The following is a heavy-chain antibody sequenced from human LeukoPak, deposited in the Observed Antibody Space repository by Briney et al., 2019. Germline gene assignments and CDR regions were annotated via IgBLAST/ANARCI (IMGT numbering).Heavy chain of an antibody. V-gene: IGHV1-2*02. CDR2: MHPNTGDT. CDR3: VRHLTDPTSGDY. J-gene: IGHJ4*02. D-gene: IGHD1-14*01. CDR1: GYTFTDEY. Sequence: GASVKVSCKTSGYTFTDEYIRWVRQAPGHGLECMGWMHPNTGDTVYVQKFQGRVTFTRDTSISTAYMELHRLRSDDTAVYYCVRHLTDPTSGDYWGQGTLVTVSS.